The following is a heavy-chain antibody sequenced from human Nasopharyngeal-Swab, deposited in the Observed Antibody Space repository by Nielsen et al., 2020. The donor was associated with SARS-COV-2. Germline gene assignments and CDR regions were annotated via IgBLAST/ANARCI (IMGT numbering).Heavy chain of an antibody. CDR3: ARSMPSRYYYYGMDV. J-gene: IGHJ6*02. V-gene: IGHV5-10-1*01. Sequence: GGSLRLSCKGSGYSFTSYWISWVRQMPGKGLEWMGRIDPSDSYTNYSPSFQGHVTISADKSISTAYLQWSSLKASDTAMYYCARSMPSRYYYYGMDVWGQGTTVTVSS. D-gene: IGHD2-2*01. CDR2: IDPSDSYT. CDR1: GYSFTSYW.